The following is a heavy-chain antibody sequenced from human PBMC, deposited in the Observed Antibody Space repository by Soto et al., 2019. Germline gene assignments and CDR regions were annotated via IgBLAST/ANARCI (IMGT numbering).Heavy chain of an antibody. J-gene: IGHJ4*02. Sequence: DVQLLESGGGLVQPEGSLRLSCAASGFTFSSYAMGWVRQGPGKGLEWVAVVSSGGSTHYADSARGRFTISRDNSKNTLSLQMNSLTAEDTAVYFCAKRRGAGGHFDYWGQGALVTVSS. CDR1: GFTFSSYA. CDR3: AKRRGAGGHFDY. CDR2: VSSGGST. V-gene: IGHV3-23*01. D-gene: IGHD2-15*01.